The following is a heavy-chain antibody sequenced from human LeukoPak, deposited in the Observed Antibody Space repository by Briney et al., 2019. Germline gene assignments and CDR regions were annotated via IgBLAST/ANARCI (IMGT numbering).Heavy chain of an antibody. D-gene: IGHD3-22*01. J-gene: IGHJ3*02. Sequence: PGRSLRLSWAASGXTFSSYAMHWVRQAPGKGLEWVAVISYDGSNEYYADSVKGRFTISRDNSKNTLYLQMNSLRAEDTAVYYCAREEYYYDSSGSYPDDAFDIWGQGTLVTVSS. V-gene: IGHV3-30-3*01. CDR2: ISYDGSNE. CDR3: AREEYYYDSSGSYPDDAFDI. CDR1: GXTFSSYA.